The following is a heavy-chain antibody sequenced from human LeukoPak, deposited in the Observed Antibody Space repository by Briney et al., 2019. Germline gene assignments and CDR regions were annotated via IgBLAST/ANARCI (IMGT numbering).Heavy chain of an antibody. CDR1: GFTFSSYS. CDR3: ARATDYGDYVFDY. CDR2: ISSSSSYI. D-gene: IGHD4-17*01. Sequence: GGSLRLSCAASGFTFSSYSMNWVRQAPGKGLEWVSSISSSSSYIYYADSVKGRFTISRDNAKNSLYLQMNSLRAEGTAVYYCARATDYGDYVFDYWGQGTLVTVSS. V-gene: IGHV3-21*01. J-gene: IGHJ4*02.